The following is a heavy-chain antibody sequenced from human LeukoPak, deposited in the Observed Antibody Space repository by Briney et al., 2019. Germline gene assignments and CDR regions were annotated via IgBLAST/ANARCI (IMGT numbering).Heavy chain of an antibody. CDR3: AGPGRYGANLDDAFDI. D-gene: IGHD4/OR15-4a*01. V-gene: IGHV3-9*01. CDR1: GFTFDDYA. J-gene: IGHJ3*02. CDR2: ISWNSGSI. Sequence: GRSLRLSCAASGFTFDDYAMHWVRQAPGKGLERVSGISWNSGSIGYADSVKGRFTISRDNAKNSLYLQMNSLRAEDTALYYCAGPGRYGANLDDAFDIWGQGTMVTVSS.